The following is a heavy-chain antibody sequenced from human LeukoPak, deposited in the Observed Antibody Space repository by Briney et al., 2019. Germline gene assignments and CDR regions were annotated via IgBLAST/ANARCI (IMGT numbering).Heavy chain of an antibody. Sequence: GGSLRLSCAASGFIFNNYGLIWVRQAPGKGLEWVSAISNDGGGTQFADFVEGRFTISRDNSKNTLFLQMSSLRAEDTALYYCAKGSSGYFADLWGQGTLVTVSS. CDR2: ISNDGGGT. CDR1: GFIFNNYG. CDR3: AKGSSGYFADL. J-gene: IGHJ5*02. V-gene: IGHV3-23*01. D-gene: IGHD3-22*01.